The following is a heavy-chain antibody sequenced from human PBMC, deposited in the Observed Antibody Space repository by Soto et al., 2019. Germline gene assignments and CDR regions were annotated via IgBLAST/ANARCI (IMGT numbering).Heavy chain of an antibody. CDR1: GGTFSSYS. V-gene: IGHV1-69*13. CDR3: AAGMYYYGSGSYPN. Sequence: SSVNFFFKTSGGTFSSYSISWVRQAPLQWLELMGGIIPIFGTANYAQKFQGRVTITADESTSTAYMELSRLRSEDTAVYYCAAGMYYYGSGSYPNWAEGTLEPVSS. CDR2: IIPIFGTA. D-gene: IGHD3-10*01. J-gene: IGHJ4*02.